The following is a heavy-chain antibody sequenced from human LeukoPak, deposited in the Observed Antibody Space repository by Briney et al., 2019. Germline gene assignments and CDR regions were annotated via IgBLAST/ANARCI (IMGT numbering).Heavy chain of an antibody. CDR3: ATQTITLVVVISPFDY. J-gene: IGHJ4*02. D-gene: IGHD3-22*01. CDR1: GFTFNTYP. CDR2: IQDDGAKT. Sequence: GGSLRLSCAASGFTFNTYPMHWVRRATGKGLEGVALIQDDGAKTNYAYSVTGRFIICSGNSRSTVYLQMNSLNHDDTAVYYCATQTITLVVVISPFDYWGQGALVTVSS. V-gene: IGHV3-30*02.